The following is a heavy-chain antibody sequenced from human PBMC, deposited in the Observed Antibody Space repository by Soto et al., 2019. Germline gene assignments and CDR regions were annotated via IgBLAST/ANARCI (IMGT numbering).Heavy chain of an antibody. CDR3: AKLRGVVVKPHFDY. Sequence: QVQLVESGGGVVQPGRSLRLSCAASGFTFSSYGMHWVRQAPGKGLEWVAVISYDGSNKYYADSVKGRFTISRDNSKNTLYLQMNSLRAEDTAVYYCAKLRGVVVKPHFDYWGQGTLVTVSS. CDR2: ISYDGSNK. V-gene: IGHV3-30*18. D-gene: IGHD3-22*01. J-gene: IGHJ4*02. CDR1: GFTFSSYG.